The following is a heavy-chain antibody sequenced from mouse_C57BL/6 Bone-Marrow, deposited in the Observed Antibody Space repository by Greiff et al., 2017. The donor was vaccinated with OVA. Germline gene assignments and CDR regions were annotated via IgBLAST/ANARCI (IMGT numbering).Heavy chain of an antibody. CDR2: IYPGSGNT. Sequence: QVQLQQSGPELVKPGASVKISCKASGYSFTSYYIHWVQQRPGQGLEWLGWIYPGSGNTKYTEKFKGKATLTADTSSSTAYMQLSSLTSEDSAVYYCARDYGSSPWFAYWGQGTLVTVSA. V-gene: IGHV1-66*01. J-gene: IGHJ3*01. CDR3: ARDYGSSPWFAY. D-gene: IGHD1-1*01. CDR1: GYSFTSYY.